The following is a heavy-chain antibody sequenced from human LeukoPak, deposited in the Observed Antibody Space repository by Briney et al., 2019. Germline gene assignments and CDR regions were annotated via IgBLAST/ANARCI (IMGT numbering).Heavy chain of an antibody. CDR1: GYSFTSYW. CDR2: IYPGDSDT. Sequence: GESLKISCKGSGYSFTSYWIGWVRQMPGKGLEWMGIIYPGDSDTRYSPSFQGQVTISADKSISTAYLQWSSLRASDTAMYYCARDTGAIAVAGINWFDPWGQGTLVTVSS. CDR3: ARDTGAIAVAGINWFDP. D-gene: IGHD6-19*01. V-gene: IGHV5-51*01. J-gene: IGHJ5*02.